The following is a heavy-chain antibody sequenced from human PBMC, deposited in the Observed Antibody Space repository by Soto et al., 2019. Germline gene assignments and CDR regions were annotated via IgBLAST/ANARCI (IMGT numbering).Heavy chain of an antibody. D-gene: IGHD5-12*01. J-gene: IGHJ6*03. Sequence: SETLSLTCAVYGGSFSGYYWSWIRQPPGKGLEWIGEINHSGSTNYNPSLKSRVTISVDTSKNQFSLKLSSVTAADTAVYYCASSSRRGLRVYYYMDVWGKGTTVTVSS. CDR3: ASSSRRGLRVYYYMDV. CDR2: INHSGST. V-gene: IGHV4-34*01. CDR1: GGSFSGYY.